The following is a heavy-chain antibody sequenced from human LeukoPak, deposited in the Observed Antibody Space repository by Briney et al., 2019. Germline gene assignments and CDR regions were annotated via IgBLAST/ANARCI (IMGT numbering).Heavy chain of an antibody. V-gene: IGHV3-74*01. CDR3: ARDHTVDGLVFDS. CDR2: INHDGSNT. D-gene: IGHD6-19*01. J-gene: IGHJ4*02. CDR1: GFTFSSYW. Sequence: GGSLRLSCAASGFTFSSYWMHWVRQAPGKGLVWVSFINHDGSNTSYADSVKGRFTVSRDNAKNTMYLQVNSLRAEDTAVYYCARDHTVDGLVFDSWGQGTLVTVSS.